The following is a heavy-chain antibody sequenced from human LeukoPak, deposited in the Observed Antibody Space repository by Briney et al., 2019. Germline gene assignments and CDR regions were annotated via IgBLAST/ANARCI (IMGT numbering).Heavy chain of an antibody. D-gene: IGHD3-22*01. CDR1: GFTFSSYW. CDR2: IKQDGSEK. V-gene: IGHV3-7*01. CDR3: ARVRYDYYDSSGYSYYYYMDV. J-gene: IGHJ6*03. Sequence: GGSLRLSCAASGFTFSSYWMSWVRQAPGKGLEWVANIKQDGSEKYYVDSVKGRLTISRDNAKNSLYLQMNSLRAEDTAVYYCARVRYDYYDSSGYSYYYYMDVWGKGTTVTVSS.